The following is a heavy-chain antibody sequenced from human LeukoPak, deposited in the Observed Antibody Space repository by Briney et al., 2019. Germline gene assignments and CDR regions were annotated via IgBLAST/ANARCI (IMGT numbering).Heavy chain of an antibody. J-gene: IGHJ6*03. Sequence: SETLSLTCTVSGGSISSSSYYWGWIRQPPGKGLEWIGSIYYSGSTYYNPSLKSRVTISVDTSKNQFSLKLSSVTAADTAVYYCARAYYGSGPTYYYMDVWGKGTTVTVSS. CDR3: ARAYYGSGPTYYYMDV. CDR2: IYYSGST. CDR1: GGSISSSSYY. D-gene: IGHD3-10*01. V-gene: IGHV4-39*01.